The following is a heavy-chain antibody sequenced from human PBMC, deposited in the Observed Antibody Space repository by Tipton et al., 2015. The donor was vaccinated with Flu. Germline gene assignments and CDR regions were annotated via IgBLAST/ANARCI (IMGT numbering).Heavy chain of an antibody. V-gene: IGHV4-38-2*01. CDR1: GFSISSGYY. CDR3: ARGPGGILTGNHFDR. CDR2: IYRSGST. Sequence: TLSLTCAVSGFSISSGYYWGWIRQPPGKGLEWIAEIYRSGSTNYNPSLESRVTLSVDKSKNQFSLELSSVTAADTAIYYCARGPGGILTGNHFDRWGQGTLVTVSS. J-gene: IGHJ4*02. D-gene: IGHD3-9*01.